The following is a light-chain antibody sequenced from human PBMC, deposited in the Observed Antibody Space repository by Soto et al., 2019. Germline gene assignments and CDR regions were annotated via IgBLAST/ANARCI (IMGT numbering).Light chain of an antibody. J-gene: IGKJ1*01. V-gene: IGKV1-5*01. CDR2: DAS. Sequence: DIQMTQSPSTLSASVGDRVTITCRASQSIGRFLAWYQHQPGKAPKLLIYDASSLESGVPSRFSGSGSGTEFILTISSLQPDDFATYWCQHYGGMWTFGQGTKVDI. CDR1: QSIGRF. CDR3: QHYGGMWT.